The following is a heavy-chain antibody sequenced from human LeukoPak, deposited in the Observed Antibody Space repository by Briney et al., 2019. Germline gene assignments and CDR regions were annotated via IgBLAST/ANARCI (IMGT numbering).Heavy chain of an antibody. CDR2: MNQDGSEE. Sequence: GGSLRLSCAASGFMFSTYWMSWVRQAPGKGLEWVANMNQDGSEEYYVDSVKGRFTISRDNAKNSLFLQMHSLRAEDTAVYYCARDPPGTAVAGYDYWGQGTLVTVSS. J-gene: IGHJ4*02. D-gene: IGHD6-19*01. CDR3: ARDPPGTAVAGYDY. V-gene: IGHV3-7*01. CDR1: GFMFSTYW.